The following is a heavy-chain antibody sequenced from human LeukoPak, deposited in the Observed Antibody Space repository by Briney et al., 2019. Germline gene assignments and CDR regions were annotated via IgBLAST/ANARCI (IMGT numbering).Heavy chain of an antibody. J-gene: IGHJ4*02. CDR1: GFPLNPH. CDR2: ISYDGTHK. V-gene: IGHV3-30*04. Sequence: PGGPLRLPCAASGFPLNPHMHWVRQAPGEGLEGVAGISYDGTHKNYADFVKGRFTISSDNSKNTLTLQMNSLRAEYTAVYYCAKHTSVTTSGLEYGGQGTLVTVSS. CDR3: AKHTSVTTSGLEY. D-gene: IGHD4-17*01.